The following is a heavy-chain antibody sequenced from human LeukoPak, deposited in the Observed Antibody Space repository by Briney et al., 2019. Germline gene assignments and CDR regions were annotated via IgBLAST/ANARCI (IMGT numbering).Heavy chain of an antibody. CDR1: GYTFTSYA. J-gene: IGHJ4*02. Sequence: ASVKVSCNAPGYTFTSYAMNRVRQAPGQGLEWMGWINTNTGNPTYAHGFTARFVFSFDTSVSTAYLQISSLKAEDTAVYYCARDMRSMDFWSGYSRVGYFDYWGQGTLVTVSS. V-gene: IGHV7-4-1*02. CDR2: INTNTGNP. CDR3: ARDMRSMDFWSGYSRVGYFDY. D-gene: IGHD3-3*01.